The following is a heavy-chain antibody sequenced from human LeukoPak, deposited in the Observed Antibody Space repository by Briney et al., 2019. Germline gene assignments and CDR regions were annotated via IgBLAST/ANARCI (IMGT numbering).Heavy chain of an antibody. CDR3: AKDLSDPVMVIES. V-gene: IGHV4-4*07. J-gene: IGHJ4*02. CDR1: GGSISSYY. D-gene: IGHD5-18*01. Sequence: SETLSLTCTVSGGSISSYYWSWIRQPAGKGLEWIGRIYTSGSTNYNPSPKSRVTMSVDTSKNQFSLKVSSVTAADTAVYYCAKDLSDPVMVIESWGQGTLVTVSS. CDR2: IYTSGST.